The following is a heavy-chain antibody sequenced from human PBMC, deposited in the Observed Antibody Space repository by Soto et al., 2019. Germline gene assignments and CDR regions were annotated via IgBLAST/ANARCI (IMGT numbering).Heavy chain of an antibody. CDR1: GFTFSSYA. CDR2: ISGRISST. V-gene: IGHV3-23*01. D-gene: IGHD5-12*01. CDR3: ARDGDAAWIRSGDL. Sequence: EVQLLESGGGLVQPGGSLRLSCAASGFTFSSYAMSWVRQAQGKGLEWVSAISGRISSTYYADSVKGRFTISRDNSKSTLFLHMNSLRVEDTAVYYCARDGDAAWIRSGDLWGRGTLVTVSS. J-gene: IGHJ2*01.